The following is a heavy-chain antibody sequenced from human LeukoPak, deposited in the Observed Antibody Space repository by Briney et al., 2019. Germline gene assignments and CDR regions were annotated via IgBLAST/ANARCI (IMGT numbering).Heavy chain of an antibody. CDR3: ARARTNNKYYYYGMDV. J-gene: IGHJ6*02. V-gene: IGHV3-33*01. D-gene: IGHD1/OR15-1a*01. CDR2: IWYDGSNE. CDR1: GFTFSSYG. Sequence: GGSLRLSCAASGFTFSSYGMHWVRQAPGKGLEWVAVIWYDGSNEYYADSVKGRFTISRDNSKNTLYLQMNSLRAEDTAVYYCARARTNNKYYYYGMDVWGQGTTVTVSS.